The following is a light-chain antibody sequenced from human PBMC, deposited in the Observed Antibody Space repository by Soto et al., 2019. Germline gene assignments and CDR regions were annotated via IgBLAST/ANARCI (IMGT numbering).Light chain of an antibody. CDR3: QQRATWPLT. J-gene: IGKJ4*01. CDR1: QSVGTY. CDR2: DAS. Sequence: EIVLTQSPATLSLSPGERATLSCRASQSVGTYLAFYQHKPGQAPRLLISDASQRAPGIPARFSGSGSGTDVTLTISSLETEECAVYYFQQRATWPLTFGGGTKVEIK. V-gene: IGKV3-11*01.